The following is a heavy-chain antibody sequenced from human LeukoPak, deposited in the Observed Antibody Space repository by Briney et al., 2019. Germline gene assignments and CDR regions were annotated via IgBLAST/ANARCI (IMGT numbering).Heavy chain of an antibody. V-gene: IGHV3-48*03. CDR2: VDNDGWAT. D-gene: IGHD2-2*03. Sequence: GGSLRLSCAASGFSLSSFEMNWVRQAPGKGLEWIAYVDNDGWATSYYADSAKGRFTITRDDAKSSLYLQMDSLTVEDTAVYYCARDLIGWSLDPWGQGTLVSVSS. CDR3: ARDLIGWSLDP. J-gene: IGHJ5*02. CDR1: GFSLSSFE.